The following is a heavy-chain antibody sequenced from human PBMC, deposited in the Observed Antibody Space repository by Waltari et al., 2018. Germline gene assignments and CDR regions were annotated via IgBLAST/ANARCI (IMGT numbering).Heavy chain of an antibody. D-gene: IGHD3-16*01. CDR3: ATSQFNYAFYFDY. V-gene: IGHV3-23*01. CDR2: ISASGGST. CDR1: GFTSSSYA. Sequence: DAQLLESGGGLVQSGGSLRLSCAASGFTSSSYAMTWVRQAPGKGLEWVSAISASGGSTYYADSVKGRFTISRDNSKNTMYLQMNSLRAEDSAVYYCATSQFNYAFYFDYWGQGTLVTVSS. J-gene: IGHJ4*02.